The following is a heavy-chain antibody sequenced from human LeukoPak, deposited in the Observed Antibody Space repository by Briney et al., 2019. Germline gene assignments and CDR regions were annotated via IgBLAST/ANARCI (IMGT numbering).Heavy chain of an antibody. CDR3: ARDGGISSSWYGWHY. V-gene: IGHV1-46*01. J-gene: IGHJ4*02. CDR2: INPSGGST. D-gene: IGHD6-13*01. Sequence: ASVKVSCKASGYIFTSYYMHWVRQAPGQGLEWMGIINPSGGSTSYAQKFQGRVTMTRDTPTSTVYMELSSLRSEDTAVYYCARDGGISSSWYGWHYWGQGTLVTVSS. CDR1: GYIFTSYY.